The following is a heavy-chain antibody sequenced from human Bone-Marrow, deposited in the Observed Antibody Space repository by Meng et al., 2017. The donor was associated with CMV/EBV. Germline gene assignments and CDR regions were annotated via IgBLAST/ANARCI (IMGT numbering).Heavy chain of an antibody. CDR3: ARDPRFLGATNYYYYYGMDV. CDR2: IIPIFGTA. Sequence: SVKVSCKASGYTFTGYYMHWVRQAPGQGLEWMGGIIPIFGTANYAQKFQGRVTITTDESTSTAYMELSSLRSEDTAVYYCARDPRFLGATNYYYYYGMDVWDPGTTVNVSS. CDR1: GYTFTGYY. J-gene: IGHJ6*02. V-gene: IGHV1-69*05. D-gene: IGHD3-3*01.